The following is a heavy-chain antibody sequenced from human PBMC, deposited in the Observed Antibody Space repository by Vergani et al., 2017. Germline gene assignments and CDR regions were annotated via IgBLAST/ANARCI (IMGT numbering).Heavy chain of an antibody. D-gene: IGHD2-21*02. V-gene: IGHV3-30*02. Sequence: QVQLVESAGGVVQPGGSLRLSCVASGFTFRNFGMNWIRQAPGKGLEWLAYIGKDGINTRYRDALKGLFTVSRDNSKDILYLQMDSLRSEDTALYYCAKYLRDSTDGLPDSWGPGTLVIVSS. CDR3: AKYLRDSTDGLPDS. CDR1: GFTFRNFG. CDR2: IGKDGINT. J-gene: IGHJ4*02.